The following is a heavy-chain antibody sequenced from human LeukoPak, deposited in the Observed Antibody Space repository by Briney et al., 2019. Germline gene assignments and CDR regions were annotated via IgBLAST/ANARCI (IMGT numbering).Heavy chain of an antibody. V-gene: IGHV3-9*01. J-gene: IGHJ4*02. Sequence: GGSLRLSCAASGFTFDDYAMHWVRQAPGKGLEWVSGISWNSGSIGYADSVKGRFTISRDNAKNSLYLQMSSLRAEDTAVYYCARDDWLPMARGGPEINWGQGTLVTVSS. CDR2: ISWNSGSI. D-gene: IGHD3-10*01. CDR1: GFTFDDYA. CDR3: ARDDWLPMARGGPEIN.